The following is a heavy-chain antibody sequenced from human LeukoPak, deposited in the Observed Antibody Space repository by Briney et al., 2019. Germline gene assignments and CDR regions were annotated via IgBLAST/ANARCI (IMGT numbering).Heavy chain of an antibody. V-gene: IGHV4-4*02. CDR1: SGSISSSNW. J-gene: IGHJ4*02. D-gene: IGHD5-12*01. CDR3: ARRYSGYGRHNDY. Sequence: PSETLSLTCTVSSGSISSSNWWRWVRQPPGKGLEWIGEIYHSGSTNYNPSLKSRVTISVDKSKNQFSLKLSSVTAADTAVYYCARRYSGYGRHNDYWGQGTLVTVSS. CDR2: IYHSGST.